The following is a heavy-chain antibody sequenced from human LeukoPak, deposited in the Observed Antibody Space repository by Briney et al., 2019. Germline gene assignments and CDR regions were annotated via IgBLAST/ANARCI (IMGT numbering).Heavy chain of an antibody. CDR2: IYSGGST. D-gene: IGHD1-26*01. Sequence: GGSLRLSCAASGFTVSDNYTSWVRQAPGKGLEWVSVIYSGGSTYYADSVKGRFTISRDNSKNTVYLQMNSLRAEDTAVYYCARVSLRGSYYYYYGMDVWGQGTTVTVSS. J-gene: IGHJ6*02. V-gene: IGHV3-53*01. CDR1: GFTVSDNY. CDR3: ARVSLRGSYYYYYGMDV.